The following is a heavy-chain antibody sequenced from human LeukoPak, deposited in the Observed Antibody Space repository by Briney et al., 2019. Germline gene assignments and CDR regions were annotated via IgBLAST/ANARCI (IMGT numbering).Heavy chain of an antibody. CDR3: AKGGKWDVTPFDY. J-gene: IGHJ4*02. CDR1: GFTFSSYS. Sequence: GGSLRLSRATSGFTFSSYSMNWVRQAPGKGLEWVSTISGGGGSTYYADSVKGRFTISRDNSKNTLYLQVNSLRAEDTAVYYCAKGGKWDVTPFDYWGQGTLVTVSS. V-gene: IGHV3-23*01. CDR2: ISGGGGST. D-gene: IGHD1-26*01.